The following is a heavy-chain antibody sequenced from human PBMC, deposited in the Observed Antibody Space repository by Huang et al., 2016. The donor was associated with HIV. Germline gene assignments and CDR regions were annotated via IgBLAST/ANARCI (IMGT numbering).Heavy chain of an antibody. Sequence: QLQLQESGPGLVKPSETLSLTCTVSGGSIRSGNYYWGWIRQPPGKGMEWIGSIYFSGSTYYNPSLKRRVTITVDTSKNHFSLRMRSVTAADTAVYYCARLPGSITMIRGVITDPYWGQGTLVTVSS. D-gene: IGHD3-10*01. V-gene: IGHV4-39*02. J-gene: IGHJ4*02. CDR1: GGSIRSGNYY. CDR3: ARLPGSITMIRGVITDPY. CDR2: IYFSGST.